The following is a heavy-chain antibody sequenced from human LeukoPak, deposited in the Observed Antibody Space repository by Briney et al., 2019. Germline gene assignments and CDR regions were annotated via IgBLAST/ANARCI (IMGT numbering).Heavy chain of an antibody. CDR2: INHSGST. CDR1: GGSFSGYY. D-gene: IGHD3-22*01. Sequence: PSETLSLTCAVYGGSFSGYYWSWIRQPPGKGLEWIGEINHSGSTNYNPSLKSRVTISVDTSKNQFSLKLSSVTAADTAVYYCAREGGDSGFRFDIRGQGTMVTVSS. CDR3: AREGGDSGFRFDI. J-gene: IGHJ3*02. V-gene: IGHV4-34*01.